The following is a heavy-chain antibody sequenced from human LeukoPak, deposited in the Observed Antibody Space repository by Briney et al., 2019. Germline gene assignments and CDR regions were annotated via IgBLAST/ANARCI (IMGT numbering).Heavy chain of an antibody. Sequence: VASVKVSCKASGYTFTGYYMHWVRQAPGQGLEWMGWINPNSRGTNSAQKFQGRVTMTRDTSISTAYMELSRLRSDDTAVYYCARDPISLAYCGGDCFYWGQGTLVTVSS. J-gene: IGHJ4*02. D-gene: IGHD2-21*02. V-gene: IGHV1-2*02. CDR2: INPNSRGT. CDR1: GYTFTGYY. CDR3: ARDPISLAYCGGDCFY.